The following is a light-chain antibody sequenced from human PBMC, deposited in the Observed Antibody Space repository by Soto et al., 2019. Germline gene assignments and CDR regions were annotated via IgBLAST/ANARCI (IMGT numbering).Light chain of an antibody. CDR2: GAS. CDR1: QSINNNY. CDR3: QQYGNAPAGVET. J-gene: IGKJ2*01. Sequence: EIVLTQSPGTLSLSPGDRATLSCRASQSINNNYLAWYQQKPGQPPRLLVFGASSRATGIPDRFSGSGSGTDFTLTINRLEPEDFAVYYCQQYGNAPAGVETFGQGTKVEIK. V-gene: IGKV3-20*01.